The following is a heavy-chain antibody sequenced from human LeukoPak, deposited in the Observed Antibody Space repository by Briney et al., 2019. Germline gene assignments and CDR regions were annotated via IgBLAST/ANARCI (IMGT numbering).Heavy chain of an antibody. D-gene: IGHD2-15*01. CDR1: GFTFDDYG. J-gene: IGHJ4*02. CDR3: ARWRYCTGGSCNPKTKYYFDY. Sequence: PGGSLRLSCAASGFTFDDYGMSWVRQAPGKGLEWVSGLNWNGGSAGNADSVKGRFTISRDNAKNSLFLQMNSLRAEDTALYYCARWRYCTGGSCNPKTKYYFDYWGQGTLVTVSS. CDR2: LNWNGGSA. V-gene: IGHV3-20*04.